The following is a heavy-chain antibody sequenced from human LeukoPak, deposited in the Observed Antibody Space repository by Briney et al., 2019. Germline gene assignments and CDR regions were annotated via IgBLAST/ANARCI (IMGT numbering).Heavy chain of an antibody. CDR2: IKQDGSEK. V-gene: IGHV3-7*01. Sequence: PGGSLRLSCAASGFTFSSYWMTWVRQAPGKGLEWVANIKQDGSEKYYVDSVKGRFTISRDNAKNSLYLQMNSLRAEDTAVYYCASLDFDWHNRAFDIWGQGTMVTVSS. CDR1: GFTFSSYW. CDR3: ASLDFDWHNRAFDI. D-gene: IGHD3-9*01. J-gene: IGHJ3*02.